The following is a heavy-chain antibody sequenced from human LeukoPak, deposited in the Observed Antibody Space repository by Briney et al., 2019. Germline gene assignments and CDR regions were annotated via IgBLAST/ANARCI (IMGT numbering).Heavy chain of an antibody. J-gene: IGHJ4*02. CDR1: GFTFSSYG. V-gene: IGHV3-64*01. CDR3: ARGIRWASDY. Sequence: GGSLRLSCAASGFTFSSYGMVWVRQAPGKGLEYVSGITSNGGTTYYGNSVKSRFTISRDNSKDTLYLQMGSLRTEDMAVYYCARGIRWASDYWGQGTLVTVAS. CDR2: ITSNGGTT. D-gene: IGHD4-23*01.